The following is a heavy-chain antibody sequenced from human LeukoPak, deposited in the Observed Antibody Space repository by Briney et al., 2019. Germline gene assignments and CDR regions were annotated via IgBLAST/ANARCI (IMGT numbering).Heavy chain of an antibody. CDR3: AREAGYCSGGSCYWDDY. V-gene: IGHV3-48*01. CDR2: ISSSSSTI. D-gene: IGHD2-15*01. CDR1: GFTFSSYS. J-gene: IGHJ4*02. Sequence: GGSLRLSCAASGFTFSSYSMNWVRQAPGKGLEWVSYISSSSSTIYYADSVKGRFTISRDNAKNSLYLQMNSLRAEDTAVYYCAREAGYCSGGSCYWDDYWGQGTLVTVSS.